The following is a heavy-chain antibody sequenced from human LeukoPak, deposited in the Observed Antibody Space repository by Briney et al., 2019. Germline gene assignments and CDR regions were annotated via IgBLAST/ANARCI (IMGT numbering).Heavy chain of an antibody. CDR2: ISSSSSYI. Sequence: GGSLRLSCEASGFTFSSYSMNWVRQAPGKGLEWVSSISSSSSYIYYADSVKGRFTISRDNDKNSLYLQMNSLRAEDTAVYNCERVYGPKYFEYWRQGTLVTVSS. J-gene: IGHJ4*02. V-gene: IGHV3-21*01. CDR3: ERVYGPKYFEY. D-gene: IGHD2/OR15-2a*01. CDR1: GFTFSSYS.